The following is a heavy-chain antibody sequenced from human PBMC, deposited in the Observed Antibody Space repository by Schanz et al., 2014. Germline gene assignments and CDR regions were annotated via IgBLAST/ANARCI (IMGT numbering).Heavy chain of an antibody. V-gene: IGHV3-74*01. CDR1: GFTFSDSW. D-gene: IGHD3-10*01. J-gene: IGHJ6*04. CDR3: CRSGSPIYYHGLDV. Sequence: EVQLVESGGGLVQPGGSLRLSCAASGFTFSDSWMHWVRQAPGKGLVWVSRTSNDGSFTTFADSVKGRFTISRDNAKNTLYLQMNSLKTEDTAVYYCCRSGSPIYYHGLDVWGKGTTVTVSS. CDR2: TSNDGSFT.